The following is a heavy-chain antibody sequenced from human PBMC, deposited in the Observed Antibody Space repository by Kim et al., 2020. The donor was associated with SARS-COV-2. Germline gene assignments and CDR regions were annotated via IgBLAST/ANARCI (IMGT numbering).Heavy chain of an antibody. D-gene: IGHD3-22*01. CDR2: ISSSSSTI. J-gene: IGHJ4*02. Sequence: GGSLRLSCAASGFTFSSYSMNWVRQAPGKGLEWVSYISSSSSTIYYADSVKGRFTISRDNAKNSLYLQMNSLRDEDTAVYYCARDKADSTYYYDSSGLDYWGQGTLVTVSS. CDR1: GFTFSSYS. V-gene: IGHV3-48*02. CDR3: ARDKADSTYYYDSSGLDY.